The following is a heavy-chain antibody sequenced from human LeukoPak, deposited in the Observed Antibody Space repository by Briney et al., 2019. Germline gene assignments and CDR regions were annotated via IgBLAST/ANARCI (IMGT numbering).Heavy chain of an antibody. Sequence: KPSETLSLTCTVSGGSITSSNYYWGWIRQPPGKGLEWIGSFYYSGSTNYNPSLKSRVTISVDTSKNQFSLKLSSVTAADTAVYYCVYYYGSGSVEYWGQGTLVAVSS. V-gene: IGHV4-39*01. J-gene: IGHJ4*02. D-gene: IGHD3-10*01. CDR2: FYYSGST. CDR3: VYYYGSGSVEY. CDR1: GGSITSSNYY.